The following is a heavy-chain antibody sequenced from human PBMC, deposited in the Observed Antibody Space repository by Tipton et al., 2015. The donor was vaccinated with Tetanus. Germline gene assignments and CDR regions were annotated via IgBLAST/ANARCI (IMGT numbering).Heavy chain of an antibody. Sequence: QLVQSGAEVKKPGSSVKVSCKASGGTFSTYSISWVRQAPGQGLEWMGWINPNSGGTNYAQKFQGRVTMTRDTSISTAYMELSRLRSDDTAVYYCARDGSGSDTEYYYYYYGMDVRGQGTTVTVSS. CDR1: GGTFSTYS. D-gene: IGHD3-10*01. CDR3: ARDGSGSDTEYYYYYYGMDV. J-gene: IGHJ6*02. V-gene: IGHV1-2*02. CDR2: INPNSGGT.